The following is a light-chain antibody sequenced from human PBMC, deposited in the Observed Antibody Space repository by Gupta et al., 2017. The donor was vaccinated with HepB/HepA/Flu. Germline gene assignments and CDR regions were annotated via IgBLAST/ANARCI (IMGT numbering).Light chain of an antibody. CDR3: QQYYERPRT. Sequence: VITHSPATLPVSPGERVTLSCRASQSVSSSLAWYQQKPGQAPRFLIYGASTRATSIPARFSDRGSGTEFTLTISSLQSEDFAVYYCQQYYERPRTFGQGTKVEIK. CDR1: QSVSSS. CDR2: GAS. V-gene: IGKV3-15*01. J-gene: IGKJ1*01.